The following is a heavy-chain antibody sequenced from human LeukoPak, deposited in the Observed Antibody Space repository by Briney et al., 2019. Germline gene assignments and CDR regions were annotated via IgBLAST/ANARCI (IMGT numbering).Heavy chain of an antibody. CDR1: GFTFSSYA. J-gene: IGHJ4*02. D-gene: IGHD1-26*01. Sequence: GGSLRLSCAASGFTFSSYAMSWVRQAPGKGLEWVSAISGSGGSTYYADSVKARFTISRDNSKNTLYLQMNSLRAEDTAVYYCANTRSGSYYDGPGYWGQGTLVTVSS. CDR3: ANTRSGSYYDGPGY. V-gene: IGHV3-23*01. CDR2: ISGSGGST.